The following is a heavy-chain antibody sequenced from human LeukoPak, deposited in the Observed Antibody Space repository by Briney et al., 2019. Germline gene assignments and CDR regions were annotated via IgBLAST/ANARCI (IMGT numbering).Heavy chain of an antibody. CDR2: INPNSGGT. Sequence: ASVKVSCKASGYTFTGYYMHWVRQAPGQGLEWMRWINPNSGGTNYAQKFQGRVTMTRDTSISTAYMELSRLRSDDTAVYYCARDNDSRDPPHFDYWGQGTLVTVSS. CDR3: ARDNDSRDPPHFDY. D-gene: IGHD3-16*01. CDR1: GYTFTGYY. J-gene: IGHJ4*02. V-gene: IGHV1-2*02.